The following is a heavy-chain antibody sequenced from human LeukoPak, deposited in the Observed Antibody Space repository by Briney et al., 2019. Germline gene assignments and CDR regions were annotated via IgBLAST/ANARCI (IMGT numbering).Heavy chain of an antibody. Sequence: SETLSLTCTVSGGSISNDFWTWIRQPAGKGLEWIGRIYTSGSTNYNPSLKSRVTISVDTSKNQFSLKLSSVTAADTAVYYCARERWELNDAFDIWGQGTMVTVSS. D-gene: IGHD1-26*01. CDR1: GGSISNDF. V-gene: IGHV4-4*07. CDR3: ARERWELNDAFDI. CDR2: IYTSGST. J-gene: IGHJ3*02.